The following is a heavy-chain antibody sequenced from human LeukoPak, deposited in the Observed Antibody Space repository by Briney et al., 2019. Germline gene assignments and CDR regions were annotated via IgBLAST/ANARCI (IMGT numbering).Heavy chain of an antibody. D-gene: IGHD3-3*01. J-gene: IGHJ4*02. V-gene: IGHV1-8*01. CDR2: MNPNSGNT. CDR1: GYTFTSYG. Sequence: GASVKVSCKASGYTFTSYGINWVRQATGQGLEWMGWMNPNSGNTGYAQKFQGRVTMTRNTSISTAYMELSSLRSEDTAVYYCARRRTYDFWSGYYRVFDYWGQGTLVTVSS. CDR3: ARRRTYDFWSGYYRVFDY.